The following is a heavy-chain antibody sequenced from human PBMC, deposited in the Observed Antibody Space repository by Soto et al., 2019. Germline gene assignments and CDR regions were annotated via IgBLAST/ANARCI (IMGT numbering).Heavy chain of an antibody. CDR3: AKVGRIAAAGTWFDP. D-gene: IGHD6-13*01. V-gene: IGHV4-59*01. CDR2: IYYSGST. CDR1: AGSISGSF. Sequence: SETLSLTCAVSAGSISGSFWSWIRQSPGGELELIGYIYYSGSTYYNPSLKSRITISIDTSRNQFSLKMSSVTDADTAVYYCAKVGRIAAAGTWFDPWGQGTPVTVSS. J-gene: IGHJ5*02.